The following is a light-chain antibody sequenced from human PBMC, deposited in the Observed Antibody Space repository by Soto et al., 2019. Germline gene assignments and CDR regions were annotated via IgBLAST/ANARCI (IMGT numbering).Light chain of an antibody. CDR1: SSDVGGYNY. CDR3: CSYAGSYPYV. CDR2: DVS. J-gene: IGLJ1*01. V-gene: IGLV2-11*01. Sequence: QSALTQPRSVSGSPGQSVTISCTGTSSDVGGYNYVSWYQQHPGKAPKLMIYDVSKRPSGVPDCFSGSKSGNTASLTISGLQAEDEADYYCCSYAGSYPYVFGTGTKLTVL.